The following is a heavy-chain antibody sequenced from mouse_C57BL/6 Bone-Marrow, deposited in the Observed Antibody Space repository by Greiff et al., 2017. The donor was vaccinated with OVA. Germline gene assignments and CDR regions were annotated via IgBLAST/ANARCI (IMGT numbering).Heavy chain of an antibody. V-gene: IGHV8-12*01. CDR2: IYWDDDK. Sequence: QVTLKESGPGILQSSQTLSLTCSFSGFSLSTSGMGVSWIRQPSGKGLEWLAHIYWDDDKRYNPSLKSRLTISKDTSRNQVFLKITSVDTADTATYYCARRHYYGSSLWYFDVWGTGTTVTVSS. CDR1: GFSLSTSGMG. J-gene: IGHJ1*03. D-gene: IGHD1-1*01. CDR3: ARRHYYGSSLWYFDV.